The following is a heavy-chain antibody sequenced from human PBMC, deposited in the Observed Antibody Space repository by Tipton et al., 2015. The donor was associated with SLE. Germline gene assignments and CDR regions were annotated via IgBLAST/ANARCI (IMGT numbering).Heavy chain of an antibody. Sequence: SLRLSCTTSGFTLSDHAMTWVRQAPGKGLEWVGFIRSKTFGGTSEDSASVKGKFSISRDDSRSIAYLLMNSLKIEDAAAYYCSRNETCSGSGSCVVDVWGQGPTVIASS. CDR3: SRNETCSGSGSCVVDV. CDR2: IRSKTFGGTS. D-gene: IGHD3-10*01. CDR1: GFTLSDHA. V-gene: IGHV3-49*04. J-gene: IGHJ3*01.